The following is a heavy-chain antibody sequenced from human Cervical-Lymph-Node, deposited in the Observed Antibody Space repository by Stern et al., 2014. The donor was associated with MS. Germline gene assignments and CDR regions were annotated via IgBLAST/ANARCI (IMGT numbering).Heavy chain of an antibody. D-gene: IGHD6-19*01. CDR1: GFSFSNHG. CDR3: ARERSGWSKPLDF. V-gene: IGHV3-30*03. J-gene: IGHJ4*02. CDR2: ISFDGSAS. Sequence: VQLVESGGGVVQPGRSLRLSCAASGFSFSNHGMHWVRQAPGKGLELVAVISFDGSASCHADSVKGRFTISRDNSKNTLYLQMNSLRAEDTAVYYCARERSGWSKPLDFWGQGTLVTVSS.